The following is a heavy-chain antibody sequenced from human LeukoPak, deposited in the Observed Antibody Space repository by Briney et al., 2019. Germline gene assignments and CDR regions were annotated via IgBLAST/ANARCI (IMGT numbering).Heavy chain of an antibody. CDR1: GGSFSGYY. V-gene: IGHV4-34*01. CDR3: ARGLRLGIAAAGI. J-gene: IGHJ4*02. D-gene: IGHD6-13*01. Sequence: SETLSLTCAVYGGSFSGYYWSWIRQPPGKGLEWIGEINHSGSANYNPSLKSRVTISVDTSKNQFSLKLSSVTAADTAAYYCARGLRLGIAAAGIWGQGTLVTVSS. CDR2: INHSGSA.